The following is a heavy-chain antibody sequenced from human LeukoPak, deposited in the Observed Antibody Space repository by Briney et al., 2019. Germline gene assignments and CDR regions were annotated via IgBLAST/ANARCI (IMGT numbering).Heavy chain of an antibody. CDR1: GYTFTSYY. Sequence: ASVKVSCKASGYTFTSYYMHWVRQAPGQGLEWMGLINPSGGSTSYAQKFQGRVTMTRDTSTSTVYMELSSLRSEDTAVYYCARDPPRGNYYGSGSYPHFDYWGQGTLVTVSS. D-gene: IGHD3-10*01. J-gene: IGHJ4*02. V-gene: IGHV1-46*01. CDR2: INPSGGST. CDR3: ARDPPRGNYYGSGSYPHFDY.